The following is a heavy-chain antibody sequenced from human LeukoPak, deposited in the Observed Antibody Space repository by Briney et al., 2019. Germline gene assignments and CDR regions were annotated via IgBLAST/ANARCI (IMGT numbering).Heavy chain of an antibody. D-gene: IGHD1-26*01. V-gene: IGHV3-73*01. CDR2: MDKETNLYAT. CDR1: GFTFSDSA. Sequence: GGSLRLSCVASGFTFSDSAIHWVRQSSGKGLEWIGHMDKETNLYATALAASVKGRFTVSRDDSKNTAYLHINSLKTEDTALYYCTRDSGTYNWFDPWGQGTLVTVSS. J-gene: IGHJ5*02. CDR3: TRDSGTYNWFDP.